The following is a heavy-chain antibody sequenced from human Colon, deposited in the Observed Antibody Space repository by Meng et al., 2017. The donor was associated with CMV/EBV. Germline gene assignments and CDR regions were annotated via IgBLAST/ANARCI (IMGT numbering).Heavy chain of an antibody. D-gene: IGHD5-18*01. Sequence: SETLFLTCTVSGGSISSSRYYWGWIRQPPGKGLEWIGSVYYSGNTYYNPSLQSRVTASVDTSKNQFSLNLSSVTAADTAIYYCARHYTSMTRGAFDIWGQGTMVTVSS. CDR3: ARHYTSMTRGAFDI. V-gene: IGHV4-39*07. J-gene: IGHJ3*02. CDR1: GGSISSSRYY. CDR2: VYYSGNT.